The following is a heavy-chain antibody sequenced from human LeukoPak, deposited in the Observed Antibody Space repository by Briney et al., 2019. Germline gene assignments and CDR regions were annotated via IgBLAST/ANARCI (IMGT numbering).Heavy chain of an antibody. D-gene: IGHD3-10*01. CDR2: IYYSGST. Sequence: PSRTLSLTCTVSGGSISSGDYYWSWIRQPPGKGLEWIGYIYYSGSTYYNPSLKSRVTISVDTSKNQFSLKLSSVTAADTAVYYCARVPVGLLWFGELSEVFYFDYWGQGTLVTVSS. V-gene: IGHV4-30-4*08. CDR1: GGSISSGDYY. CDR3: ARVPVGLLWFGELSEVFYFDY. J-gene: IGHJ4*02.